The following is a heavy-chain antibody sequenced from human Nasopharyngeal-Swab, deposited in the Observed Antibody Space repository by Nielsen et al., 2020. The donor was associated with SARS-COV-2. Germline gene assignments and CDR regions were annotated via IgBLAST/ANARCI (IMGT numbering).Heavy chain of an antibody. J-gene: IGHJ4*02. CDR2: IGGSGVKT. D-gene: IGHD6-19*01. V-gene: IGHV3-23*01. CDR1: GFTFSSA. CDR3: AKEQGTGWQHHFDY. Sequence: GEFPKISCAASGFTFSSAMSWVRQAPGKGLECVSGIGGSGVKTYYADSVKGRFTISRDNSKNTLYLQMNSLRAEDTAVYYCAKEQGTGWQHHFDYWGQGTLVTVSS.